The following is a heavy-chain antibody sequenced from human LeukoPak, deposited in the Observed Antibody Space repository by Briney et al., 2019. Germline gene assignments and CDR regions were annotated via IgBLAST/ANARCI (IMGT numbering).Heavy chain of an antibody. CDR1: GGTFSSYA. Sequence: ASVKVSCKASGGTFSSYAISWVRQAPGQGLEWMGWINPNTGGTHYAQRFQGRVTMTRDTSISTAYMELSSLRSDDTAMYYCARRSYGDYGDFDYWGQGTLVTVSS. D-gene: IGHD4-17*01. CDR2: INPNTGGT. J-gene: IGHJ4*02. V-gene: IGHV1-2*02. CDR3: ARRSYGDYGDFDY.